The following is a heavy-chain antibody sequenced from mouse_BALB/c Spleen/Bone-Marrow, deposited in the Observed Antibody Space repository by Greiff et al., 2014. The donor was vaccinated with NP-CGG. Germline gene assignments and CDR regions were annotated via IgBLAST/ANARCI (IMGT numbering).Heavy chain of an antibody. CDR2: IDPANGNT. J-gene: IGHJ4*01. Sequence: VQLQQSGAELVKPGASVKLSCTASGFNIKDTYMHWVKQRPEQGLEWIGRIDPANGNTKYDPKFQGKATITADTSSNTAYLQLSSLTSEDTAVYYCARSHYYGSYAMDYWGQGTSGTVSS. CDR1: GFNIKDTY. D-gene: IGHD1-2*01. V-gene: IGHV14-3*02. CDR3: ARSHYYGSYAMDY.